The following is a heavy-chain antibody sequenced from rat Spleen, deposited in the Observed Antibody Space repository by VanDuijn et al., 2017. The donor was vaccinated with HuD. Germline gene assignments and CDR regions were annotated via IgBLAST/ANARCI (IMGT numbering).Heavy chain of an antibody. CDR3: TRENYYSGDY. J-gene: IGHJ2*01. CDR1: GFTFNKYW. V-gene: IGHV5-31*01. Sequence: EVQLVESGGGLVQPGRSLKLSCVASGFTFNKYWMNWIRQAPGKGLEWVASITNSGGGVYYPDSVKGRFTISRDNAQNTLYLQMNSLRSEDTATYYCTRENYYSGDYWGQGVMVTVSS. CDR2: ITNSGGGV. D-gene: IGHD1-1*01.